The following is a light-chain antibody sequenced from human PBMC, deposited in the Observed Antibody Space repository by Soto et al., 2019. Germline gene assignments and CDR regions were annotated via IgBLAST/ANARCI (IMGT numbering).Light chain of an antibody. CDR2: QAS. CDR3: LQYSRHWT. CDR1: QTIDTA. J-gene: IGKJ1*01. Sequence: DIQMTQSPSTLSASVGDRVTITCRASQTIDTALAWYQQKAGEAPKLLIYQASTLQSGVPSRFSGSGSGTDFTLTVSSLQHDDFATYCSLQYSRHWTFVPGTKMEIK. V-gene: IGKV1-5*03.